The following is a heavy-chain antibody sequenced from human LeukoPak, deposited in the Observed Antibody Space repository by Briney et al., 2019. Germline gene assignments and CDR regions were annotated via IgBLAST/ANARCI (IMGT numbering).Heavy chain of an antibody. CDR2: ISGSGGST. Sequence: PGGSLRLSCTASGFTFGDYAMSWFRQAPGKGLEWVSAISGSGGSTYYADSVKGRFTISRDNSKNTLYLQMNSLRAEDTAVYYCAKDRSLEAFDIWGQGTMVTVSS. CDR3: AKDRSLEAFDI. V-gene: IGHV3-23*01. J-gene: IGHJ3*02. D-gene: IGHD5-24*01. CDR1: GFTFGDYA.